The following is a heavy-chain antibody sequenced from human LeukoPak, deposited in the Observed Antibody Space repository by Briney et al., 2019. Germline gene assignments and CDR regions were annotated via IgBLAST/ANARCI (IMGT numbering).Heavy chain of an antibody. CDR1: GGSFSGYY. Sequence: SETLSLTCAVYGGSFSGYYWSWIRQPPGKGLEWIGEINHSGSTNYNPSLKSRVTISVDTSKNQFSLKLSSVTAADTAAYYCARETYSGYGGGYFDYWGQGTLVTVSS. CDR3: ARETYSGYGGGYFDY. CDR2: INHSGST. V-gene: IGHV4-34*01. D-gene: IGHD5-12*01. J-gene: IGHJ4*02.